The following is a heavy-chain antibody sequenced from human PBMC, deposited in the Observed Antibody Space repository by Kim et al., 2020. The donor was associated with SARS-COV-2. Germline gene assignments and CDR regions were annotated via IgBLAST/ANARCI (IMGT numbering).Heavy chain of an antibody. CDR2: YI. CDR3: ARDLNSGYAL. Sequence: YIYYADSVKGRFTISRDNAKNSLYLQMNSLRAEDTAVYYCARDLNSGYALWGQGTLVTVSS. D-gene: IGHD5-12*01. V-gene: IGHV3-21*01. J-gene: IGHJ4*02.